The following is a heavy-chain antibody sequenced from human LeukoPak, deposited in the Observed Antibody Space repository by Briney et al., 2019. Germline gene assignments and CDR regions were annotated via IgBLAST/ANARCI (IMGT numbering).Heavy chain of an antibody. J-gene: IGHJ4*02. CDR3: AKDMVGVGATSTFDY. CDR2: ISWNSGNI. D-gene: IGHD1-26*01. CDR1: GYIFDDYA. V-gene: IGHV3-9*01. Sequence: PGVSLTLSCAASGYIFDDYAMHWLRQATGKALEWVTCISWNSGNIGYADSVKVRFTISRDNAKNFLYLQMNGLRAEDTALYYCAKDMVGVGATSTFDYWGQGTMVTVSS.